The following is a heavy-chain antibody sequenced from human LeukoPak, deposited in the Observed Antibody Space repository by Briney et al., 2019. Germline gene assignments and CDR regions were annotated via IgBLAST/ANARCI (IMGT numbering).Heavy chain of an antibody. CDR3: ARDLSLIAAAGGY. D-gene: IGHD6-13*01. CDR1: GYTVTIYG. CDR2: ISAYNGNT. Sequence: ASVTVSFTASGYTVTIYGISWVRQAPGQGLEWMGWISAYNGNTNYAQKLQGRVTMTTDTSTSTAYMELRSLRSDDTALYYCARDLSLIAAAGGYWGQGTPVTVSS. V-gene: IGHV1-18*01. J-gene: IGHJ4*02.